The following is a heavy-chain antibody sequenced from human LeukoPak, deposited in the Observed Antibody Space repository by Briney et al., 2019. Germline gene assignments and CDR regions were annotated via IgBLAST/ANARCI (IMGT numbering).Heavy chain of an antibody. CDR2: VKGDGSEK. J-gene: IGHJ4*02. D-gene: IGHD2-21*01. CDR3: ARGGSVMFDQ. V-gene: IGHV3-7*03. CDR1: GFSFSYYW. Sequence: GVSLRLSCGASGFSFSYYWMSWARQAPGKGLEWVARVKGDGSEKSYVDSVKGRFTISRDNAKNSLFLQMDNLRADDTAVYYCARGGSVMFDQWGQGTQVTVSS.